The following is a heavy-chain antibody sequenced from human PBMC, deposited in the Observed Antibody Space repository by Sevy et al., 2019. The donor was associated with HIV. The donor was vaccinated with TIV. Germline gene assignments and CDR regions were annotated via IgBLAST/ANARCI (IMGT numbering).Heavy chain of an antibody. Sequence: GGSLRLSCAASGFNFDSYTMNWVRQAPGQGLEWVSSISGSSNYIYYADSLKGRFTISRDNAKNSVYLQMHSLGVDDTAVYFCARPYGSGSWEAFDVWGQGTVVTVSS. CDR1: GFNFDSYT. CDR3: ARPYGSGSWEAFDV. J-gene: IGHJ3*01. V-gene: IGHV3-21*01. D-gene: IGHD3-10*01. CDR2: ISGSSNYI.